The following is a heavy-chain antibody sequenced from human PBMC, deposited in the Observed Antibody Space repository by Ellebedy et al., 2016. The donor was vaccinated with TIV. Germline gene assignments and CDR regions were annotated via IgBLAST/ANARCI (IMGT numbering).Heavy chain of an antibody. D-gene: IGHD5-24*01. CDR2: TIPMFGTA. V-gene: IGHV1-69*13. J-gene: IGHJ2*01. CDR1: GGTFSTYA. Sequence: AASVKVSCKASGGTFSTYAISWVRQAPGQGLEWLGGTIPMFGTANFAQRFQGRVTITADESRSTAYMELSSLRSEDTAVYYCAGDRAPIGRNWYLDLWGRGTLVTVSS. CDR3: AGDRAPIGRNWYLDL.